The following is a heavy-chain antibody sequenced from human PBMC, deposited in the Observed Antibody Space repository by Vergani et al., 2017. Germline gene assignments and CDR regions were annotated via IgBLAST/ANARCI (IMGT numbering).Heavy chain of an antibody. CDR2: IHPADSDT. D-gene: IGHD3-22*01. J-gene: IGHJ4*02. CDR3: ARLYGRDSSGSKYFDY. Sequence: EVQLVQSGAEVKKPEESLNISCQISGYSFTNYWIGWVRQMPGKGLEWMGIIHPADSDTRYSPSFQGQVTISVDKSISTAYLQRSSLRASDSAMYYCARLYGRDSSGSKYFDYWGQGTLVTVSS. V-gene: IGHV5-51*01. CDR1: GYSFTNYW.